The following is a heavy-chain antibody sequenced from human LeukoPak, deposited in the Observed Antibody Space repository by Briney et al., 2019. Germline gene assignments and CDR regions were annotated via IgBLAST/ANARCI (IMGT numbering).Heavy chain of an antibody. V-gene: IGHV3-23*01. D-gene: IGHD5/OR15-5a*01. CDR2: ISGSGGST. Sequence: GGSLRLSCAASGFTFNNYAMSWDRQAPGKGLEWVSVISGSGGSTSYADSVKGRFTISRDNSKNTLSLQMNSLRVDYTAVYYCAKDQTVSTMRSCDYWGQGTLVTVSS. J-gene: IGHJ4*02. CDR3: AKDQTVSTMRSCDY. CDR1: GFTFNNYA.